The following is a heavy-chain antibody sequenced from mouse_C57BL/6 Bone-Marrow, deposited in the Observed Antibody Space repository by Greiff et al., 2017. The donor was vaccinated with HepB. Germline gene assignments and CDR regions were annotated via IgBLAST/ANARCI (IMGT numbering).Heavy chain of an antibody. Sequence: VKLVESGAELMKPGASVKLSCKATGYTFTGYWIEWVKQRPGHGLEWIGEILPGSGSTNYNEKFKGKATFTADTSSNTAYMQLSSLTTEDSAIYYCASEGGFYYYGSSYAMDYWGQGTSVTVSS. J-gene: IGHJ4*01. V-gene: IGHV1-9*01. CDR2: ILPGSGST. CDR3: ASEGGFYYYGSSYAMDY. D-gene: IGHD1-1*01. CDR1: GYTFTGYW.